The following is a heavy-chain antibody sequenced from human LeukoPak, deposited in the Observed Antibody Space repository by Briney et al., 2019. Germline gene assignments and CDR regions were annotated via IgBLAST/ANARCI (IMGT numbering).Heavy chain of an antibody. CDR1: GFTFSSHA. D-gene: IGHD2/OR15-2a*01. V-gene: IGHV3-30-3*01. Sequence: GGSLRLSCAASGFTFSSHAMHWVRQAPGNGLEWVAVISYDGSNKYYADSVKGRFTISRDNSKNTLYLQMNSLRAEDTAVYYCAKDAEYTVNYMDVWGKGTTVTVSS. CDR2: ISYDGSNK. J-gene: IGHJ6*03. CDR3: AKDAEYTVNYMDV.